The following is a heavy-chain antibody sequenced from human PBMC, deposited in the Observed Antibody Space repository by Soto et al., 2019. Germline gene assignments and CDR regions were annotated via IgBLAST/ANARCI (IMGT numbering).Heavy chain of an antibody. CDR1: GFSFSTYA. V-gene: IGHV3-23*01. D-gene: IGHD3-16*01. Sequence: EVQLLESGGGLVQPGGSLRLSCAASGFSFSTYAMTWVRQAPGKGLEWVSVISGSSDTIHYAVSVKGRFTIPMDNSKNTLYLQMNSLTAEDTAVYYCAKNMITFGDFDCWGQGTLVSVSS. CDR2: ISGSSDTI. CDR3: AKNMITFGDFDC. J-gene: IGHJ4*02.